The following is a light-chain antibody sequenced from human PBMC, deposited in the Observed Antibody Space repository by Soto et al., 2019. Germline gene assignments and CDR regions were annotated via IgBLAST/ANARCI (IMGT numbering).Light chain of an antibody. CDR2: DAS. CDR1: QSVSSD. J-gene: IGKJ4*01. CDR3: QQRTNWPPLT. Sequence: EIVLPHSAATLYVAPGGTTITSSSASQSVSSDLVWYQQKPGQAPRLLIYDASNRATGVPARFSGSGSGTDFTLTISSLEPEDFAVYYCQQRTNWPPLTFGGGTKVDIK. V-gene: IGKV3-11*01.